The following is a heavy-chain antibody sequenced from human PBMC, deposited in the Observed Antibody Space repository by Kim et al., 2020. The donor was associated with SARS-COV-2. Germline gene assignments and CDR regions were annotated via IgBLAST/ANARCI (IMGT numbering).Heavy chain of an antibody. Sequence: GGSLRLSCAASGFTFSSYAMHWVRQAPGKGLEWVAVISYDGSNKYYADSVKGRFTISRDNSKNTLYLQMNSLRAEDTAVYYCARGDYYDSSGYYLGDYGMDVWGQGTTVTVSS. CDR2: ISYDGSNK. D-gene: IGHD3-22*01. V-gene: IGHV3-30*04. CDR1: GFTFSSYA. CDR3: ARGDYYDSSGYYLGDYGMDV. J-gene: IGHJ6*02.